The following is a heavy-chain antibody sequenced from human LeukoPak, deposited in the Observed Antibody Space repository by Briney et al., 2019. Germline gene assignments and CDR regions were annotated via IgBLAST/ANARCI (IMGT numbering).Heavy chain of an antibody. CDR2: ISAYNGNT. CDR3: ARSGSSGWYVGSFDY. CDR1: GYTFTSFG. Sequence: ASVKVSCKASGYTFTSFGISWVRQAPGQGLEWMGWISAYNGNTNYAQKLQGRVTMTTDTSTSTAYMELRSLTSDDTAVYYCARSGSSGWYVGSFDYWGQGTLVTASS. J-gene: IGHJ4*02. V-gene: IGHV1-18*01. D-gene: IGHD6-19*01.